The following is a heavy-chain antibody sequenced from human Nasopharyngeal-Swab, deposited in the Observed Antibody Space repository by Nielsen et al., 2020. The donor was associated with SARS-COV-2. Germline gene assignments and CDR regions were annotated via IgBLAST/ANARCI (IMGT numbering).Heavy chain of an antibody. Sequence: GESLKISCAASGFTFSNYWMSWVRQAPGKGLEWVANIKQDGSGEYYLDSVKGRFTISRDNTNNSLYLQMNSLRAEDTAVYYCVRDAEMATTINGPAEFDYWGQGSLVTVSS. V-gene: IGHV3-7*01. CDR2: IKQDGSGE. CDR3: VRDAEMATTINGPAEFDY. J-gene: IGHJ4*02. D-gene: IGHD5-24*01. CDR1: GFTFSNYW.